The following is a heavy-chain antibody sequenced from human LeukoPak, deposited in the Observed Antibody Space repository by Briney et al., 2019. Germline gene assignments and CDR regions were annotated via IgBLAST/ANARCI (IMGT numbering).Heavy chain of an antibody. Sequence: SETLSLTCTVSGGSISSSSYYWSWIRQPPGKGLEWIGSIYYSGSTYYNPSLKSRVTISVDTSKNQFSLKLSSVTAADTAVYYCARLDWGIAGYYFDYWGQGTLVTVSS. CDR1: GGSISSSSYY. J-gene: IGHJ4*02. V-gene: IGHV4-39*01. CDR2: IYYSGST. D-gene: IGHD6-13*01. CDR3: ARLDWGIAGYYFDY.